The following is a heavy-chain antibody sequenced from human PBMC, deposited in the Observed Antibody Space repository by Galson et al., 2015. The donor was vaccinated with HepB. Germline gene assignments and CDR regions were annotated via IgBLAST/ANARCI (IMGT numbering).Heavy chain of an antibody. CDR2: INAGNGNT. V-gene: IGHV1-3*01. CDR1: GYTFTSYA. Sequence: SVKVSCKASGYTFTSYAMHWVRQAPGQRLEWMGWINAGNGNTKYSQKFQGRVTITRDTSASTAYMELSSLRSEDTAVYYCARGVDYGDFALDYWGQGTLVSVSS. J-gene: IGHJ4*02. D-gene: IGHD4-17*01. CDR3: ARGVDYGDFALDY.